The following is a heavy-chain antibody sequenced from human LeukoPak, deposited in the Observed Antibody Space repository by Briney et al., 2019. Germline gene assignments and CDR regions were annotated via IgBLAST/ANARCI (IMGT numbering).Heavy chain of an antibody. CDR3: ARDDAFDL. V-gene: IGHV3-9*01. CDR2: LSWDSGSI. CDR1: GFTFHDHA. J-gene: IGHJ3*01. Sequence: PGGSLRLSCEASGFTFHDHAMHWVRHAPGKGLEWVSGLSWDSGSIGYADSVKGRFTISRDNAKKSLYLQMNSQGVEDTALYYCARDDAFDLWGQGTMVTVSS.